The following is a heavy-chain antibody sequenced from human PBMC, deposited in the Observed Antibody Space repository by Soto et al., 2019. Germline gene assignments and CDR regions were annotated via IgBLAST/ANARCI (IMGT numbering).Heavy chain of an antibody. CDR3: ARGRYGYSANWHFDL. CDR2: IWYDESNK. J-gene: IGHJ2*01. D-gene: IGHD4-4*01. V-gene: IGHV3-33*01. Sequence: PVGSLRLSCAASGFTFSDYGMHWVRQAPGKGLDWVAVIWYDESNKYLADSVRGRFSISRDNSKNTLFLEMDSLRADDTAVYFCARGRYGYSANWHFDLWGRGTQVTVSS. CDR1: GFTFSDYG.